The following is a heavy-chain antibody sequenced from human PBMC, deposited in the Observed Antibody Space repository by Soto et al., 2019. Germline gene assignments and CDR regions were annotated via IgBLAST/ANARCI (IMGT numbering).Heavy chain of an antibody. D-gene: IGHD6-13*01. Sequence: SGGSLRLFCAASGFTFSDYYMSWIRQAPGKGLEWVSYISSSGSTIYYADSVKGRFTISRDNAKNSLYLQMNSLRAEDTAVYYCARVYSSSWDYFDYWGQGTPVTVSS. CDR1: GFTFSDYY. J-gene: IGHJ4*02. CDR2: ISSSGSTI. CDR3: ARVYSSSWDYFDY. V-gene: IGHV3-11*01.